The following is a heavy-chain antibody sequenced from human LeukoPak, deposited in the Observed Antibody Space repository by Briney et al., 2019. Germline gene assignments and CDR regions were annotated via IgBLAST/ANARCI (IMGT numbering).Heavy chain of an antibody. CDR3: ARGAHYYDSSGYYYVPYFDY. Sequence: GGSLRLSCAASGFTFSSYSMNWVRQAPGKGLEWVSSISSSSYIYYADSVKGRFTISRDNAKNSLYLQMNSLRAEDTAVYYCARGAHYYDSSGYYYVPYFDYWGQGTLVTVSS. J-gene: IGHJ4*02. CDR1: GFTFSSYS. V-gene: IGHV3-21*01. CDR2: ISSSSYI. D-gene: IGHD3-22*01.